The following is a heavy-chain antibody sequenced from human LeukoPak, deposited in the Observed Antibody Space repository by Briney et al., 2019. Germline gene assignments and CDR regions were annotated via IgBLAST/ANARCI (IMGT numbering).Heavy chain of an antibody. CDR3: ASSYDSSGFFDY. Sequence: VASVKVSCKASGYTSTGYYMHWVRQAPGQGLEWMGWINPNSGGTNYAQKFQGRVTMTRDTSISTAYMELSRLRSDDTAVYYCASSYDSSGFFDYWGQGTLVTVSS. CDR1: GYTSTGYY. J-gene: IGHJ4*02. D-gene: IGHD3-22*01. CDR2: INPNSGGT. V-gene: IGHV1-2*02.